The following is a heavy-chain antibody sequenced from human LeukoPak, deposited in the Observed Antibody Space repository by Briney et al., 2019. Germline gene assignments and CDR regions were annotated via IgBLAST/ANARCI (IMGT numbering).Heavy chain of an antibody. Sequence: PGGSLRLSCAASGFTFSDYYMSWIRQAPGKGLEWVSYISSSGSTIYYADSVKGRFTVSRDNPNNSLLLQMNSLRVEDTALYFCAKWDFFGDYFSFDPRGQGTRVTVSS. V-gene: IGHV3-11*04. CDR1: GFTFSDYY. J-gene: IGHJ5*02. D-gene: IGHD1-26*01. CDR2: ISSSGSTI. CDR3: AKWDFFGDYFSFDP.